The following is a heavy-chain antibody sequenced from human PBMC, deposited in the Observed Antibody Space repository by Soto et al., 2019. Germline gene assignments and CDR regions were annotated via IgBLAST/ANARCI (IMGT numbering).Heavy chain of an antibody. D-gene: IGHD4-17*01. Sequence: QVQLVESGGGVVQPGRSLRLSCAASGFTFSLYAIHWVRQAPGKGLEWVALISDDGSNQYFADSVKGRFTISRDNSNNTLYLQMNSLRPEDTAVYFCAKDWGYGDYVFDFWGQGTLVTVSS. J-gene: IGHJ4*02. CDR1: GFTFSLYA. CDR3: AKDWGYGDYVFDF. CDR2: ISDDGSNQ. V-gene: IGHV3-30*04.